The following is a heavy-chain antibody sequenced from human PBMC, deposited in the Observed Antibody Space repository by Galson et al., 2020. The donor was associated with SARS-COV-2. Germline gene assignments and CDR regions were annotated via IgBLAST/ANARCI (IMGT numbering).Heavy chain of an antibody. Sequence: SETLSLTCTVSGGSISSYYWSWIRQPPGKGLEWIGYIYHSGSTNYNPSLKSRVTISVDTSKNPFSLKLSPVTAADTAVYYCARVLDGSIYYDDMDGWGKGTTVTVSS. V-gene: IGHV4-59*01. CDR2: IYHSGST. D-gene: IGHD5-12*01. CDR1: GGSISSYY. CDR3: ARVLDGSIYYDDMDG. J-gene: IGHJ6*03.